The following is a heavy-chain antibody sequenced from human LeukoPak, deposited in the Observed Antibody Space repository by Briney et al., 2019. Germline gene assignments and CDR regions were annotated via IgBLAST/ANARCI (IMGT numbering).Heavy chain of an antibody. CDR1: GGSISSGSYY. CDR3: ARSGIPRATLAFDY. D-gene: IGHD3-10*01. Sequence: PSETPSLTCTVSGGSISSGSYYWSWIRQPAGKGLEWIGRIYTSGSTNYNPSLKSRVTISLDTSKNHFSLKLSSVTAADTAVYYCARSGIPRATLAFDYWGQGTLVTVSS. CDR2: IYTSGST. V-gene: IGHV4-61*02. J-gene: IGHJ4*02.